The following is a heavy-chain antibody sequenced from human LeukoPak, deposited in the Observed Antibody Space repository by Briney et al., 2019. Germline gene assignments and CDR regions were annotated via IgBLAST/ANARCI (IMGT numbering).Heavy chain of an antibody. J-gene: IGHJ5*02. V-gene: IGHV3-9*01. CDR1: GFIFGDYA. CDR2: ISWNSGSI. D-gene: IGHD2-8*01. CDR3: TKDYTRSWTNWFDP. Sequence: PGRSLRLSCAASGFIFGDYAMHWVRQAPGKGLEWVSGISWNSGSIGYADSVKGRFTISRDNAKDSLYLQMNSLRTEDTAMYFCTKDYTRSWTNWFDPWGQGTLVTVSS.